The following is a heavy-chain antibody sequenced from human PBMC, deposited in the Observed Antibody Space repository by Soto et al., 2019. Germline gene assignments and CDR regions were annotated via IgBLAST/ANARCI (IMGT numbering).Heavy chain of an antibody. D-gene: IGHD6-13*01. Sequence: SETLSLTCTVSGGSISSYYWSWIRQPPGKGLEWIGYIYYSGSTNYNPSLKSRVTISVDTSKNQFSLKLSSVTAADTAVYYCARVARYSSSWYDSGWFDPWGQGTLVTVS. CDR2: IYYSGST. V-gene: IGHV4-59*01. CDR1: GGSISSYY. CDR3: ARVARYSSSWYDSGWFDP. J-gene: IGHJ5*02.